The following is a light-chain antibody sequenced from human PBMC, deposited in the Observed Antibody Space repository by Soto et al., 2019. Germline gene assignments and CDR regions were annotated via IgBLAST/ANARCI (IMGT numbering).Light chain of an antibody. V-gene: IGKV3-15*01. CDR1: QSISSN. CDR3: QQYKIVPFT. J-gene: IGKJ3*01. CDR2: GAS. Sequence: EIVMTQSPATLSVSPGERATLSCRASQSISSNLAWYQQKPGQAPRLLIYGASTRATGIPATFSGSGSGTEFTLTSSSLHAEDFAVYYCQQYKIVPFTFGPGTKVDIK.